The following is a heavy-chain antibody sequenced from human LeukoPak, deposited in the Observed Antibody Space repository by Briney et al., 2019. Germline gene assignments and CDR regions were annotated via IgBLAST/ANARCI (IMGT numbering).Heavy chain of an antibody. J-gene: IGHJ5*02. Sequence: PGGSLRLSCAASGFTFSSYSMNWVRQAPGKGLEWVSSISSSSSYIYYADSVKGRFTISRDNAKNSLYLQMNSLRAEDTAVYYCARVGYSSSWSPSGKWFDPWGQGTLVTVSS. V-gene: IGHV3-21*01. CDR3: ARVGYSSSWSPSGKWFDP. CDR2: ISSSSSYI. D-gene: IGHD6-13*01. CDR1: GFTFSSYS.